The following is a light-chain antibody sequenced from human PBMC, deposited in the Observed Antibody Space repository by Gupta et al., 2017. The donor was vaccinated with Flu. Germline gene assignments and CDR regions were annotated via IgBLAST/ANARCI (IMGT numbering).Light chain of an antibody. CDR2: DYA. CDR1: SSNIGRYT. Sequence: QSALTQPPSASGTPGQRVTFPCPGSSSNIGRYTVDWYQQLPGSAPKLLIYDYAERPSGVPDRFSGSKSGTSASLAISGLQSEDEADYYCAVWDDSLSGHYVFGSGTKVTVL. CDR3: AVWDDSLSGHYV. V-gene: IGLV1-44*01. J-gene: IGLJ1*01.